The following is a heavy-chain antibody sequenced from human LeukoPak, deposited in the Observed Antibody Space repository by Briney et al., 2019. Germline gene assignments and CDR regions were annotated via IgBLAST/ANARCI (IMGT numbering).Heavy chain of an antibody. J-gene: IGHJ3*02. CDR2: INPGDTDT. CDR3: ARPRQWHRNDAFDI. D-gene: IGHD6-19*01. CDR1: GYSFTTYW. V-gene: IGHV5-51*01. Sequence: GESLKISCKGSGYSFTTYWIGWVRQMPGKGLEWMGTINPGDTDTRYSPSFQGQVTISADQSISTAHLQWSSLKASDTAMYYCARPRQWHRNDAFDIWGQGTMVTVSS.